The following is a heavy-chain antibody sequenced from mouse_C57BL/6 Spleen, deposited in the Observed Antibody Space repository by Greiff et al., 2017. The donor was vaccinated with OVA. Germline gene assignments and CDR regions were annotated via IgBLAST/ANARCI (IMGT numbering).Heavy chain of an antibody. CDR3: ARVATDEDYLDY. D-gene: IGHD1-1*01. CDR1: GFTFSDYG. J-gene: IGHJ2*01. Sequence: EVKLVESGGGLVKPGGSLKLSCAASGFTFSDYGMHWVRQAPEKGLEWVAYISSGSGTIYYADTVKGRFTISRDNAKSTLFRQMSSRRSEDTAMYYCARVATDEDYLDYWGQGTTLTVSS. V-gene: IGHV5-17*01. CDR2: ISSGSGTI.